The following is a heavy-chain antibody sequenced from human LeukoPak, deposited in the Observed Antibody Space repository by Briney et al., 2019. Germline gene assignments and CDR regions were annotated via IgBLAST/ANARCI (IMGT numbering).Heavy chain of an antibody. CDR1: GGSISSNNW. D-gene: IGHD3-10*01. CDR2: IYQSGST. CDR3: ARGTYYYTSGTNFDY. V-gene: IGHV4-4*02. Sequence: SETLSLTCVVSGGSISSNNWWSWVRQPPGKGLEWIGEIYQSGSTNCNPSLKSRVTISIDKSKNQFSLKLSSVTAADTAVYYCARGTYYYTSGTNFDYWGQGTLVTVSS. J-gene: IGHJ4*02.